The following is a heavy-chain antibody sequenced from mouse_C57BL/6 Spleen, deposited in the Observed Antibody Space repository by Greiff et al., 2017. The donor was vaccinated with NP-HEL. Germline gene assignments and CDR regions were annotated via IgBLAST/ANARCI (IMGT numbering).Heavy chain of an antibody. CDR1: GYAFSSSW. CDR2: IYPGDGGT. CDR3: ARYGSNAY. D-gene: IGHD1-1*01. J-gene: IGHJ3*01. V-gene: IGHV1-82*01. Sequence: QVQLQQSGPELVKPGASVKISCKASGYAFSSSWMNWVKQRPGQGLEWIGRIYPGDGGTNYNGKFKGKATLTADKSSSTAYMQLSSLTAEDSAVYFCARYGSNAYWGQGTLVTVSA.